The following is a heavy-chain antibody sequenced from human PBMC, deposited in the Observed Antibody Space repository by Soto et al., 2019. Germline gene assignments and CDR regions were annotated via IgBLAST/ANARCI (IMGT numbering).Heavy chain of an antibody. CDR3: ARALRVNHSSSSSWFDP. CDR1: GFTVSSNY. V-gene: IGHV3-53*01. CDR2: IYSGGST. J-gene: IGHJ5*02. Sequence: GSLRLSCAASGFTVSSNYMSWVRQAPGKGLEWVSVIYSGGSTYYADSVKGRFTISRDNSKNTLYLQMNSLRAEDTAVYYCARALRVNHSSSSSWFDPWGQGTLVTVS. D-gene: IGHD6-6*01.